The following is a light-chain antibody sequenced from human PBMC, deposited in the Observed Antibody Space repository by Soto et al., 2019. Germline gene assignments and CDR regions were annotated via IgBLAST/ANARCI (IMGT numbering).Light chain of an antibody. CDR1: QNIGTW. CDR2: DVS. V-gene: IGKV1-5*01. CDR3: LHCAVYSWT. Sequence: DIQMTQSPSILSASVGDRVTITCRASQNIGTWLAWYQQKPGRAPKLLIFDVSSLQSGVPSRFSGSGSGTEFTLTISSLQPDDSATYTCLHCAVYSWTFGQGTKVEIK. J-gene: IGKJ1*01.